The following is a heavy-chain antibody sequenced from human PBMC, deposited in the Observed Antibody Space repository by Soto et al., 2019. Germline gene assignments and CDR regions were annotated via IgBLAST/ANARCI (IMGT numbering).Heavy chain of an antibody. D-gene: IGHD6-25*01. CDR2: IWYDGSNK. CDR3: ARLSTDALPSGYYGMDV. CDR1: GFTFSSYG. Sequence: QVQLVVSGGGVVQPGRSLRLSCAASGFTFSSYGLHWVRQAPGQGPEWVAVIWYDGSNKYDADSVKGRFTISRDKSRNQLYLQMNSPRAEDSAVYYCARLSTDALPSGYYGMDVWGQGAAVSVCS. V-gene: IGHV3-33*01. J-gene: IGHJ6*02.